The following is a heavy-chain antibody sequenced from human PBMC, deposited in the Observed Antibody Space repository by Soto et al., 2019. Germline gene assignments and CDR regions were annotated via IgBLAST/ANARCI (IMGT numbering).Heavy chain of an antibody. J-gene: IGHJ4*02. CDR3: AREGDSGSHIGY. V-gene: IGHV1-69*01. Sequence: QVQLVQSGAEVKNPGSSVKVSCKASGGTFSSYAISWVRQAPGQGLEWMGGIIPIFGTANYAQKFQGRVTMTADESTSTAYMELSSLRSEDTAVYYCAREGDSGSHIGYWGQGTLVTVSS. CDR2: IIPIFGTA. D-gene: IGHD3-22*01. CDR1: GGTFSSYA.